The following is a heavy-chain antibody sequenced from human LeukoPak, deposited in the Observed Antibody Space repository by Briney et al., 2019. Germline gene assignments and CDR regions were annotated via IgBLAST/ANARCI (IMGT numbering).Heavy chain of an antibody. D-gene: IGHD4-23*01. Sequence: GGSLRLSRAASGFTFSNYAMSWVRQAPGKGLEWVAGISGTGGSTHYADSVKGRFTIPRDNAKNSMYLQMNSLRVEDTAVYYCARDGAGYGGTYYFDYWGQGTLVTVSS. V-gene: IGHV3-23*01. CDR1: GFTFSNYA. CDR3: ARDGAGYGGTYYFDY. J-gene: IGHJ4*02. CDR2: ISGTGGST.